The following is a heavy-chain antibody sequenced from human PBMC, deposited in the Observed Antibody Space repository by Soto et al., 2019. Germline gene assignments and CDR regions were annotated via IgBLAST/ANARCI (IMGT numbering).Heavy chain of an antibody. CDR2: ITYDGNDK. Sequence: GGSLRLSCAASGFIFSTYGMHWVRQAPGKGLEWVAVITYDGNDKNYGDSVKGRFTISRDNSRNTLYLQMNSLRAEDTAVYYCAKDPNPNSGSLNWFDPWGQGTLVTVS. V-gene: IGHV3-30*18. CDR3: AKDPNPNSGSLNWFDP. CDR1: GFIFSTYG. J-gene: IGHJ5*02. D-gene: IGHD1-26*01.